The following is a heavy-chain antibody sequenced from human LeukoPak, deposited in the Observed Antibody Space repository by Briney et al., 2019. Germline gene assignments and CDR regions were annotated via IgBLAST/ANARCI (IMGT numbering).Heavy chain of an antibody. CDR3: ARGGYCSGGSCYSRQYYYYYMDV. V-gene: IGHV3-21*01. D-gene: IGHD2-15*01. Sequence: GGSLRLSCLASGFTFSSYNMNWVRQAPGKGLEWVSYISSTSSYIYYADSVKGRFTISRDNAKNSLYLQMNSLRAEDTAVYYCARGGYCSGGSCYSRQYYYYYMDVWGKGTTVTISS. CDR2: ISSTSSYI. CDR1: GFTFSSYN. J-gene: IGHJ6*03.